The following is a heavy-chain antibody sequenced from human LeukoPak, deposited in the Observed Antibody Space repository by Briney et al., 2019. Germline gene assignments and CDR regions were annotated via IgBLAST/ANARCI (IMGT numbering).Heavy chain of an antibody. V-gene: IGHV3-66*02. CDR3: ARSLSYNWNYYYYGMDV. Sequence: GGSLRLSCAASGFTVSSNYMSWVRQAPGKGLEWVSVIYSGGSTYYADSVKGRFTISRDDSKNTLYLQMNSLRAEDTAVYYCARSLSYNWNYYYYGMDVWGQGTTVTVSS. J-gene: IGHJ6*02. CDR2: IYSGGST. CDR1: GFTVSSNY. D-gene: IGHD1-20*01.